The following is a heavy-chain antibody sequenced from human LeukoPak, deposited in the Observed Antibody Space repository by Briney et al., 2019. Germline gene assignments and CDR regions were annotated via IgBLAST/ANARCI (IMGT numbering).Heavy chain of an antibody. Sequence: GGSLRLSCAASGFTFSSYAMSWVRQAPGKGLEWVSSISGSGGSTYYADSVKGRFTIPRDNSKNTLYLQMNSLRGEDTAVYYCAKDREGTIADYFDYWGQGTLVTVSS. V-gene: IGHV3-23*01. CDR2: ISGSGGST. CDR1: GFTFSSYA. J-gene: IGHJ4*02. D-gene: IGHD1-7*01. CDR3: AKDREGTIADYFDY.